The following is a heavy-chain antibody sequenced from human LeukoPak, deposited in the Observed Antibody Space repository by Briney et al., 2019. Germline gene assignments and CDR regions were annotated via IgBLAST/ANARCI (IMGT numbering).Heavy chain of an antibody. V-gene: IGHV1-2*06. D-gene: IGHD3-3*01. Sequence: ASLKVSCTASGYTFIDYWMHWVRQAPGQGHEWMGRINLKSGGINYAQTFQGRVTMTWDTSISTAYSDLSRLRFADTAVYYCSTEREVGVATIAYWGQGTLVPASS. CDR3: STEREVGVATIAY. CDR2: INLKSGGI. CDR1: GYTFIDYW. J-gene: IGHJ4*02.